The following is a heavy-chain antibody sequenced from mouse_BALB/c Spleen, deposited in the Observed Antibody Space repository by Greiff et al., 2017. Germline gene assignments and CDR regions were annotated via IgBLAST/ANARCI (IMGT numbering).Heavy chain of an antibody. CDR3: ARYYGSSYRYFEV. CDR2: ISYSGST. Sequence: EVQLQQSGPSLVKPSQTLSLTCSVTGDSITSGYWNWIMKFPGNKLEYMGYISYSGSTYYTPSLKSRISITRDTSKNQYYLQLNSVTTEDTATYYCARYYGSSYRYFEVGGAGTTVTVSS. V-gene: IGHV3-8*02. D-gene: IGHD1-1*01. J-gene: IGHJ1*01. CDR1: GDSITSGY.